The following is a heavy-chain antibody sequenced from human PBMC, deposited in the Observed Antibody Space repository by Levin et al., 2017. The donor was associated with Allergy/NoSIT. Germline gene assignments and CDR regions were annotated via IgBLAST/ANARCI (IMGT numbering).Heavy chain of an antibody. J-gene: IGHJ3*02. CDR2: IYYSGSS. Sequence: PSETLSLTCTVSGGSISSYYWSWIRQPPGKGLEWIGYIYYSGSSNYNPSLKSRVTISVDTSKNQFSLKLSSVTAADTAVYYCARARGSYGYEAFDIWGQGTMVTVSS. CDR3: ARARGSYGYEAFDI. V-gene: IGHV4-59*01. D-gene: IGHD5-18*01. CDR1: GGSISSYY.